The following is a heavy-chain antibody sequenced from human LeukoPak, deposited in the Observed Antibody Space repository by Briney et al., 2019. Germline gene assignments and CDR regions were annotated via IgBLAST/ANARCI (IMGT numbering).Heavy chain of an antibody. D-gene: IGHD3-10*01. J-gene: IGHJ4*02. CDR2: IDHTGST. V-gene: IGHV4-34*01. CDR3: ARVRGLWFGVRNDS. CDR1: GGSFSGYY. Sequence: SETLSLTCAVYGGSFSGYYWSWIRQPPGTGIEWIGEIDHTGSTHYNPSLKSRVTMSVDASKNQFSLKLTFVTAADTAVYYCARVRGLWFGVRNDSWGQGTLVTVSS.